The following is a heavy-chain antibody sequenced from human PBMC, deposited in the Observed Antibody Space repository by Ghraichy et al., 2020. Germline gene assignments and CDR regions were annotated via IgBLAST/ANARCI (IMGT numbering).Heavy chain of an antibody. CDR1: GFTFGDYA. J-gene: IGHJ5*02. D-gene: IGHD3-22*01. Sequence: GGSLRLSCTASGFTFGDYAMSWFRQAPGKGLEWVGFIRSKAYGGTTEYAASVKGRFTISRDDSKSIAYLQMNSLKTEDTAVYYCTRVPDYYDSSGYLVNWFDPWGQGTLVTVSS. V-gene: IGHV3-49*03. CDR3: TRVPDYYDSSGYLVNWFDP. CDR2: IRSKAYGGTT.